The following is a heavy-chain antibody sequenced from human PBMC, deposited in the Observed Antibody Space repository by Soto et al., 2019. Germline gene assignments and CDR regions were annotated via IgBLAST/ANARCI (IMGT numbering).Heavy chain of an antibody. D-gene: IGHD6-13*01. CDR1: GFTFSSYD. V-gene: IGHV3-13*01. J-gene: IGHJ6*02. Sequence: LRLSCAASGFTFSSYDMHWVRQATGKGLEWVSAIGTAGDTYYPGSVKGRFTISRENAKNSLYLQMNSLGAGDTAVYYCARDRGGLAGMDVWGQGTTVTVSS. CDR3: ARDRGGLAGMDV. CDR2: IGTAGDT.